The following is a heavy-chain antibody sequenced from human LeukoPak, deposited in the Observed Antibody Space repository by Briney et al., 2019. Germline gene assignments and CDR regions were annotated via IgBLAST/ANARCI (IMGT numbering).Heavy chain of an antibody. D-gene: IGHD6-19*01. V-gene: IGHV1-69*06. J-gene: IGHJ3*02. CDR2: IIPIFGTA. Sequence: SVKVSCKASGGTFSSYAISWVRQAPGQGLEWMGRIIPIFGTANYAQKFQGRVTITADKSTSTAYMELSSLRSEDTAVYYCARRMNSSGCCRDAFGIWGQGTMVTVSS. CDR1: GGTFSSYA. CDR3: ARRMNSSGCCRDAFGI.